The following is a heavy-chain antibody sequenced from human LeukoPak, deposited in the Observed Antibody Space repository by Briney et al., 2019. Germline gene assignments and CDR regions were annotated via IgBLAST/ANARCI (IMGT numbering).Heavy chain of an antibody. Sequence: GGSLRLSCAASGFTVSTNYMIWVRQAPGKGLECVSVTYTGGYTNYADSVKGSFTISRDNSKNTLYLQMSSLRAEDTAVYYCARGRVIYDSSGYSYYFDYWGQGTLVSVSS. CDR3: ARGRVIYDSSGYSYYFDY. CDR2: TYTGGYT. V-gene: IGHV3-66*01. CDR1: GFTVSTNY. D-gene: IGHD3-22*01. J-gene: IGHJ4*02.